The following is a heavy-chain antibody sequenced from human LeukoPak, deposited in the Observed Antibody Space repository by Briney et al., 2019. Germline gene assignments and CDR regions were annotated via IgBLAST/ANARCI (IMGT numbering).Heavy chain of an antibody. D-gene: IGHD3-10*02. V-gene: IGHV3-53*01. CDR2: IYSGGSR. J-gene: IGHJ6*03. Sequence: PGGSLRLSCAASGFTFNRYNMNWVRRAPGKGLEWVSVIYSGGSRYYADSVKGRFTISRDNSKNTLYLQMNSLRAEDTAVYYCARAWSGGSAMDVWGKGTTVTISS. CDR3: ARAWSGGSAMDV. CDR1: GFTFNRYN.